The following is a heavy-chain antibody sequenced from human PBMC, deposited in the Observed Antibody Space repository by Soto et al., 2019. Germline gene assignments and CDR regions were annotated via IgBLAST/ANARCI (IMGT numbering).Heavy chain of an antibody. CDR2: ISSSGTVT. D-gene: IGHD6-19*01. Sequence: QVQLVESGGGLVKPGGSLRLSCAASGFTFSDFYMSWIRQAPGKGLEWISYISSSGTVTYYADSVKGRFTISRDNAKNSLYLLINSLSVVDTAVYFCARGVAVPWASWFDPWGQGPLVTVSS. CDR1: GFTFSDFY. V-gene: IGHV3-11*01. J-gene: IGHJ5*02. CDR3: ARGVAVPWASWFDP.